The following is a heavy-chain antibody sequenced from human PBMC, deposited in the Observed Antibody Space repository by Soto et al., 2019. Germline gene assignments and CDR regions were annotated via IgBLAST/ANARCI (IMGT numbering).Heavy chain of an antibody. J-gene: IGHJ4*02. CDR2: IYYSGST. V-gene: IGHV4-31*02. CDR3: AREHPEYRTGPLFDY. CDR1: GGSISSGGYY. D-gene: IGHD3-9*01. Sequence: SETLSLTXTVSGGSISSGGYYWSWIRQHPGKGLEWIGYIYYSGSTYYNPSLKSRVTISVDTSKNQFSLKLSSVTAADTAVYYCAREHPEYRTGPLFDYWGQGTLVTVSS.